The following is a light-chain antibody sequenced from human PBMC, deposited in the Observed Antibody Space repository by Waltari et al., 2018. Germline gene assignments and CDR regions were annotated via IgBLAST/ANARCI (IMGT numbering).Light chain of an antibody. CDR3: QKYVTLPAT. Sequence: EIMLTQSPGTLSLSPGERATLSCRARKSISKYLAWYQQKPGQAPRLLIYDAASRATGIPDRFGGSGSGTDFSLTISRLEPEDSAVYYCQKYVTLPATFGQGTKVEIK. CDR2: DAA. J-gene: IGKJ1*01. V-gene: IGKV3-20*01. CDR1: KSISKY.